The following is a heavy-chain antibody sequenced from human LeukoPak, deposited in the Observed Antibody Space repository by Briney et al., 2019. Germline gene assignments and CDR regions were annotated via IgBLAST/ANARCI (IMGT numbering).Heavy chain of an antibody. D-gene: IGHD1-26*01. CDR3: AKDLFLGGPGGY. CDR2: ISYDGSNK. Sequence: GGSLRLPCAASGFTFSSYGMHWVRQAPGKGLEWVAVISYDGSNKYYADSVKGRFTISRDNSKNTLYLQMNSLRAEDTAVYYCAKDLFLGGPGGYWGQGTLVTVSS. CDR1: GFTFSSYG. V-gene: IGHV3-30*18. J-gene: IGHJ4*02.